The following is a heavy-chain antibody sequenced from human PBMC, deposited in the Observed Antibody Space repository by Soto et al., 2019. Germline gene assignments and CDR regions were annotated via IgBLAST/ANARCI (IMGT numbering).Heavy chain of an antibody. J-gene: IGHJ1*01. Sequence: EVQLLESGGGLVQPGGSLRLSCAASGFTFSSYAMSWVRQAPGKGLEWVSAISGSDGSTYYADSVKGRFTIPRDNSNNTLYLQMNSLRADDTAVYYCAKDVGIVAYFPHWGQGTLVTVSS. V-gene: IGHV3-23*01. CDR1: GFTFSSYA. CDR3: AKDVGIVAYFPH. D-gene: IGHD2-2*03. CDR2: ISGSDGST.